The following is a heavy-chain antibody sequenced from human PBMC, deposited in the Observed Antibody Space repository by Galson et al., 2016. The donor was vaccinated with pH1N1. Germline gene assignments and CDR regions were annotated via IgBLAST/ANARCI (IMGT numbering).Heavy chain of an antibody. V-gene: IGHV6-1*01. CDR1: GDSVSSNSAA. CDR3: ARHSPGRAVGVFDC. CDR2: TYYRSKWFY. Sequence: CAISGDSVSSNSAAWNWIRQSPSRGLEWLGRTYYRSKWFYNYAVSVQGRITINPDTSKNQFSLQLNSVTPEDTAVYHCARHSPGRAVGVFDCLGQGTLVTISS. D-gene: IGHD6-19*01. J-gene: IGHJ4*02.